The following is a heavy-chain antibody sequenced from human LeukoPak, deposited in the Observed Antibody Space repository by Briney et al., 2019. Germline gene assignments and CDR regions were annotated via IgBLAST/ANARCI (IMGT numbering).Heavy chain of an antibody. CDR3: ARRCSGGSCYGFDY. CDR1: GYSFTSYW. CDR2: IYPGGSDT. Sequence: GESLKISCKGSGYSFTSYWIAWVRQMPGKGLEWMGTIYPGGSDTRYSPSFQGQVTISADKCISTAYLQWSSLKASDTAMYFCARRCSGGSCYGFDYWGQGALVTVSS. V-gene: IGHV5-51*01. J-gene: IGHJ4*02. D-gene: IGHD2-15*01.